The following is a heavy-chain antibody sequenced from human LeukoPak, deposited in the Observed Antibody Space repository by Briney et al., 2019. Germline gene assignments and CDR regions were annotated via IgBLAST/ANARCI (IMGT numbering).Heavy chain of an antibody. D-gene: IGHD4-11*01. CDR1: GYTFTNYG. V-gene: IGHV1-18*01. Sequence: ASVKVPCKASGYTFTNYGINWVRQAPGQGLEWMGWISAYNGNTRYAQNLQGRATMTTDTSTSTAYLEVRSLRSDDTAVYYCAREDKDTNYEDYWGQGTLVTVSS. CDR3: AREDKDTNYEDY. J-gene: IGHJ4*02. CDR2: ISAYNGNT.